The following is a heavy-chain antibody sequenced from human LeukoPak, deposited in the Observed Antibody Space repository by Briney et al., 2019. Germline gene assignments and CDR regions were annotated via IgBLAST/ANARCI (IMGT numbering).Heavy chain of an antibody. Sequence: PGGSLRLSCAASGFTFSSYSMNWVRQAPGKGLEWVSSISSSSSYIYYADSVKGRFTISRDNAKNSQYLQMNSLRAEDTAVYYCAREGGMVAHDAFDIWGQGTMVTVSS. CDR1: GFTFSSYS. CDR2: ISSSSSYI. D-gene: IGHD2-15*01. CDR3: AREGGMVAHDAFDI. V-gene: IGHV3-21*01. J-gene: IGHJ3*02.